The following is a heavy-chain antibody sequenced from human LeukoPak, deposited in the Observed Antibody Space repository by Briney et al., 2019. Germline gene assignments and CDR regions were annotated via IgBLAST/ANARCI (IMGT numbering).Heavy chain of an antibody. D-gene: IGHD6-19*01. V-gene: IGHV1-18*01. Sequence: ASVKVSCKASGYTFTSYAISWVRQAPGQGLEWMGWISAYNGNTHYAQKLQGRVTMTTDTSTNTPYLELTSLRSDDTPVHYCARDEFSGWNTLDYWGQGTLVSVSS. CDR2: ISAYNGNT. J-gene: IGHJ4*02. CDR3: ARDEFSGWNTLDY. CDR1: GYTFTSYA.